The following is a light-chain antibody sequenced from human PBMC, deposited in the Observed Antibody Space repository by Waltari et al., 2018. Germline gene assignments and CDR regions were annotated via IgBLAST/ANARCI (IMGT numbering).Light chain of an antibody. CDR3: QQRSSWPRT. CDR1: QGVGRS. J-gene: IGKJ1*01. V-gene: IGKV3-11*01. Sequence: EIVLSQSPGTLSLSTGERAALSCRASQGVGRSLAWYQHQPGQAPRLLVYDASKRAAGIPARFSGSGSGTDFTLTISSLEPEDFAVYYCQQRSSWPRTFGQGTKVEI. CDR2: DAS.